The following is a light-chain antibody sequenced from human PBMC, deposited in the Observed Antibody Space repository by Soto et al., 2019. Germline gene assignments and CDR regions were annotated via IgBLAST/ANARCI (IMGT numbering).Light chain of an antibody. CDR1: SSDVGGYNY. J-gene: IGLJ1*01. CDR2: DVS. Sequence: QSALTQPASASGSPGQSITISCTGTSSDVGGYNYVSWYQHHPGKAPKLLIYDVSNRPSGVSDRFSGSKSDNTASLTISGLQAEDEADYYCSSYTASNTRQIVFGAGTKLTVL. CDR3: SSYTASNTRQIV. V-gene: IGLV2-14*03.